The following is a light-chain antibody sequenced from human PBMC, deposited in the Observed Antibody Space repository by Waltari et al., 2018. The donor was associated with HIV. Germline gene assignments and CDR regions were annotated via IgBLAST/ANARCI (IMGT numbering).Light chain of an antibody. V-gene: IGLV2-8*01. CDR2: EVT. J-gene: IGLJ2*01. CDR3: SSYAGSNTLI. Sequence: QSALTQPPSASGSPGHSVTISCTGTSSDVGADKHVSWYQQHPGKAPKLIIYEVTKRPSGVPDRFSASKSGNTASLTVSGLQTDDEADYYCSSYAGSNTLIFGGGTNLIVL. CDR1: SSDVGADKH.